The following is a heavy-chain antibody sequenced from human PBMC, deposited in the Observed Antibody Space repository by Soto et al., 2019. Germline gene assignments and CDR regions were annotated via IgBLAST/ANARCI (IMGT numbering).Heavy chain of an antibody. J-gene: IGHJ3*02. CDR2: ISSSSSTI. V-gene: IGHV3-48*02. D-gene: IGHD2-15*01. Sequence: GGSLRLSCAASGFTFSSYSMNWVRQAPGKGLEWVSYISSSSSTIYYADSVKGRFTISRDNAKNSLYLQMNSLRDEDTAVYYWAADIVVVVAANNYDAFDIWGQGTMVTVSS. CDR3: AADIVVVVAANNYDAFDI. CDR1: GFTFSSYS.